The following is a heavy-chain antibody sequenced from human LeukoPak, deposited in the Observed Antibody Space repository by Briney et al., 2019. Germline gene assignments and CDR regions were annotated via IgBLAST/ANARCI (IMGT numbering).Heavy chain of an antibody. J-gene: IGHJ6*03. CDR2: IIPIFGTA. Sequence: SVKVSCTASGGTFSSYAISWVRQAPGQGLEWMGGIIPIFGTANYAQKFQGRVTITADESTSTAYMELSSLRSEDTAVYYCARPLRSGYYYYYMDVWGKGTTVTISS. CDR3: ARPLRSGYYYYYMDV. V-gene: IGHV1-69*01. D-gene: IGHD2-15*01. CDR1: GGTFSSYA.